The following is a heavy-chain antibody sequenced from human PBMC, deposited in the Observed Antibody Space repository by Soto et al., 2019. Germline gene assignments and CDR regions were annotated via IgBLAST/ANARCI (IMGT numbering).Heavy chain of an antibody. CDR3: ARLEYSSTPPLYYYYGMDV. CDR1: GYSFTSYW. V-gene: IGHV5-51*01. D-gene: IGHD6-6*01. Sequence: EVQLVQSGAEVKKPGESLKISCKGSGYSFTSYWIGWVRQMPGKGLEWMGIIYPGDSDTRYSPSFQGQVTISADKSISTAYLQWSSLKASDTAMYYCARLEYSSTPPLYYYYGMDVWGQGTTVTVSS. J-gene: IGHJ6*02. CDR2: IYPGDSDT.